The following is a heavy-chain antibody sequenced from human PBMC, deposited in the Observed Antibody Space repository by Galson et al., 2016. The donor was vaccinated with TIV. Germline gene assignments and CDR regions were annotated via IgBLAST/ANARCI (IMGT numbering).Heavy chain of an antibody. CDR2: IYGDDDE. CDR1: GFSLTTTEVG. J-gene: IGHJ3*01. V-gene: IGHV2-5*02. D-gene: IGHD2-21*02. Sequence: PALVKPTQTLTLTCTFSGFSLTTTEVGVGWIRQPPGTALEWPALIYGDDDERYRPTLKSRLTITKDTSKNQVVLTMTKMDPVDTGTYYCAHRQGMMTSFDVGGQGTMVTVSS. CDR3: AHRQGMMTSFDV.